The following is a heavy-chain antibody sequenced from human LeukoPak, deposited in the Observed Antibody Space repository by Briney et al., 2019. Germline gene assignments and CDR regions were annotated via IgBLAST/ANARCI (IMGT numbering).Heavy chain of an antibody. J-gene: IGHJ3*02. CDR2: MNWNGGST. CDR3: ARMRDYGASGAFDI. V-gene: IGHV3-20*04. CDR1: GFTLDDYG. Sequence: TGGSLTLSCAVSGFTLDDYGKSWVRHATGKGLEWVSGMNWNGGSTVYADSVKGRFTNSRDNAKNALYLQMNSLRAEDTDWYYCARMRDYGASGAFDIWGQGTMVTVSS. D-gene: IGHD4-17*01.